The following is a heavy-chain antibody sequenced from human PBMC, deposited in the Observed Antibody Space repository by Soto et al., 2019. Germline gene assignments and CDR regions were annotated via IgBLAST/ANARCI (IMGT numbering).Heavy chain of an antibody. CDR1: GYTFNNYG. J-gene: IGHJ6*02. Sequence: QVQLVQSGAEVKKPGASVKVSCKTSGYTFNNYGISWVRQAPGQGLEWMGWISDYNGNTNYPQKFQGRVTMTTDISTKTVYMVLTSLRSDDTAVYYCARDGYYGSGSYGMDAWGRGTTVSVSS. V-gene: IGHV1-18*01. CDR3: ARDGYYGSGSYGMDA. CDR2: ISDYNGNT. D-gene: IGHD3-10*01.